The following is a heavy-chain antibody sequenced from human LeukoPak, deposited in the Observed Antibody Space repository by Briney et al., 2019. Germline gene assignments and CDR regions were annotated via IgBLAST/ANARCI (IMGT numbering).Heavy chain of an antibody. V-gene: IGHV3-7*01. CDR1: GFTFSNYW. J-gene: IGHJ4*02. D-gene: IGHD3-3*01. CDR3: ARDFRFLDDY. CDR2: IKQDGSEK. Sequence: GGSLRLSCVASGFTFSNYWMTWVRQAPGKGLEWVGNIKQDGSEKYYVDSVKGRFTISRDNAKNSLYLQMNSLRAEDTAVYYCARDFRFLDDYWGQGTLVTVSS.